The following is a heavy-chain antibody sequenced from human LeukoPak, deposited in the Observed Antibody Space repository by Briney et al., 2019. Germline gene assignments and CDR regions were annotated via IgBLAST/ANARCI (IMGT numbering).Heavy chain of an antibody. D-gene: IGHD2-15*01. Sequence: PGGSLRLSCAAASGFTFSTYHINWVRQAPGKGLEWVSYISRSSTTIYYADSVKGRFTISRDNAKNSLYLQMNSLRAEDTAVYYCARDRQDIVVVVAAYTFDYWGQGTLVTVSS. V-gene: IGHV3-48*01. CDR1: GFTFSTYH. J-gene: IGHJ4*02. CDR3: ARDRQDIVVVVAAYTFDY. CDR2: ISRSSTTI.